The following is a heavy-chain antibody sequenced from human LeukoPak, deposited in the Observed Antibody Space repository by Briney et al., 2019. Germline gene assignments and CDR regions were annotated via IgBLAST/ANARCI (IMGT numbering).Heavy chain of an antibody. V-gene: IGHV3-49*04. J-gene: IGHJ5*02. CDR1: GFTFGDHA. D-gene: IGHD4-11*01. CDR2: IRNKPSGGTT. CDR3: TRVIRGDYGNYTTWFDP. Sequence: GGSLRLSCAGSGFTFGDHAMAWVRQAPGKGLEWVGFIRNKPSGGTTEYAASVKGRFTISRDDSRRIAYLQMNSLKTKDTALYYCTRVIRGDYGNYTTWFDPWGQGTLVTVSS.